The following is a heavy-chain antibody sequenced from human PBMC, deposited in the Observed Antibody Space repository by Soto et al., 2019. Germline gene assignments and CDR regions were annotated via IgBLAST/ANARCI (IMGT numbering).Heavy chain of an antibody. D-gene: IGHD6-13*01. CDR1: GGSFSGYY. J-gene: IGHJ4*02. Sequence: QVQLQQWGAGLLKPSETLSLTCAVYGGSFSGYYWSWIRQPPGKGLEWIGEINHSGSTNYNQSLKGRVTVSVETSKNRCSLKLSSVTAAVTAVYYCASSYSSSWWVYYFDYWGQGTLVTVSS. CDR2: INHSGST. V-gene: IGHV4-34*01. CDR3: ASSYSSSWWVYYFDY.